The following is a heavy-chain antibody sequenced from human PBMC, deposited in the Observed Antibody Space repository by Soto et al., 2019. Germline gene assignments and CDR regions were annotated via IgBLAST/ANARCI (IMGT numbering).Heavy chain of an antibody. Sequence: SETLSLTCTVSGGSISSYYWSWIRQPPGKGLEWIGYIYYSGSTNYNPSLKSRVTISVDTSKNQFSLKLSSVTAADTAVYYCATSSLTGSNLFDYWGQGTLVTVSS. CDR2: IYYSGST. J-gene: IGHJ4*02. D-gene: IGHD1-20*01. CDR1: GGSISSYY. CDR3: ATSSLTGSNLFDY. V-gene: IGHV4-59*01.